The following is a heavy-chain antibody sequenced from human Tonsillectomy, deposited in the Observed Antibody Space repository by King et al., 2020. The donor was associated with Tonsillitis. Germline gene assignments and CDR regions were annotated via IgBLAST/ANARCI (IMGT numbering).Heavy chain of an antibody. CDR3: ARSSDGGYYFDY. V-gene: IGHV5-51*01. CDR2: IYPGDSDT. CDR1: GYIFTNYW. D-gene: IGHD3-10*01. Sequence: VQLVESGAEVKKPGESLKISCKGSGYIFTNYWIAWVRQMPGKGLEWVGIIYPGDSDTRYSPSFEGQVTISVDKSITTAYLQWSSLKASDTAMFYCARSSDGGYYFDYWGLGTLVTVSS. J-gene: IGHJ4*02.